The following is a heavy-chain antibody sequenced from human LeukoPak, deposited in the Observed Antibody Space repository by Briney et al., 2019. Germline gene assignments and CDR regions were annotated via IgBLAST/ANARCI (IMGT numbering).Heavy chain of an antibody. CDR2: IYYSGST. D-gene: IGHD3-10*01. CDR3: ARGSYGSGSHDY. Sequence: SQTLSLTCTVSGGSISSGDYYWSWIRQPPGKGLEWIGYIYYSGSTYYNPSLKSRVTISVDTSKNQFSLKLSSVTAADTAVYYCARGSYGSGSHDYWGQGTLVTVSS. CDR1: GGSISSGDYY. V-gene: IGHV4-30-4*01. J-gene: IGHJ4*02.